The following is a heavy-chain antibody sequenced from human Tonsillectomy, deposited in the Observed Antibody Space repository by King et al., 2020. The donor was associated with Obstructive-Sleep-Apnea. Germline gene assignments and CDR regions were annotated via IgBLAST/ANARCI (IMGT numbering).Heavy chain of an antibody. V-gene: IGHV4-39*01. CDR1: GGSISSSSYY. J-gene: IGHJ5*02. CDR2: IYYSGST. CDR3: ASEAFTVGGFDP. D-gene: IGHD3-10*01. Sequence: QLQESGPGLVKPSETLSLTCTVSGGSISSSSYYWGWIRQPPGKGLEWIGSIYYSGSTYYNPSLKSRVTISVDTPKNQFSLKLSSLSAAATAVYYCASEAFTVGGFDPWGQGTLVTVSS.